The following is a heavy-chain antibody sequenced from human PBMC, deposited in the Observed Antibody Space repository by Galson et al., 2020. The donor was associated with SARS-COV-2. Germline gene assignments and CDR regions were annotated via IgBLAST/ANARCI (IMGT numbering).Heavy chain of an antibody. CDR3: ARVYSGYVSLDY. Sequence: SGPTLVKPTQPLTLICTFSGFSLRTSGMCVSWIRQPPGKALEWLARIDWDDDKYYSTSLKTRLTISKETSKNQVVLTMTNVDPVDTATYYCARVYSGYVSLDYWGQGTLVTVSS. J-gene: IGHJ4*02. CDR1: GFSLRTSGMC. D-gene: IGHD5-12*01. CDR2: IDWDDDK. V-gene: IGHV2-70*11.